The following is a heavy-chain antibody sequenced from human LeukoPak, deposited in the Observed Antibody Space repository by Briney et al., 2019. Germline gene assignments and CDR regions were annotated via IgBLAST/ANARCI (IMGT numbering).Heavy chain of an antibody. CDR2: IRYDGSNK. D-gene: IGHD2-21*02. V-gene: IGHV3-30*02. J-gene: IGHJ6*03. CDR1: GFTFSNYW. Sequence: GGSLRLSCAASGFTFSNYWMSWVRQAPGKGLEWVAFIRYDGSNKYYADSVKGRFTISRDNSKNTLYLQMNSLGAEDTAVYYCAKDQYLAYCGGDCYYYYYMDVWGKGTTVTISS. CDR3: AKDQYLAYCGGDCYYYYYMDV.